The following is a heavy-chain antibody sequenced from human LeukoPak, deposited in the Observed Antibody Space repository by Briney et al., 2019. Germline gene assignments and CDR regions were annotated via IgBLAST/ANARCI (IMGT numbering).Heavy chain of an antibody. D-gene: IGHD5-12*01. V-gene: IGHV1-18*01. CDR2: ISAYNGNT. Sequence: ASVKVSYKASGYTFTSYGISWVRQAPGQGLEWMGWISAYNGNTNYAQKLQGRVTMTTDTSTSTAYMELRSLRSDDTAVYYCARGIRRGYSGPMYYFDYWGQGTLVTVSS. J-gene: IGHJ4*02. CDR3: ARGIRRGYSGPMYYFDY. CDR1: GYTFTSYG.